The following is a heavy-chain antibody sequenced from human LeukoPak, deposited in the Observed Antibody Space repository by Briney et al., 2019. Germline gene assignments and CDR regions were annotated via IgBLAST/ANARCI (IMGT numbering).Heavy chain of an antibody. CDR3: ARESVYYYDSSGAALFDY. CDR1: GDSITSGGYY. J-gene: IGHJ4*02. D-gene: IGHD3-22*01. Sequence: PSQTLSLTCTVSGDSITSGGYYWSWIRQPPGKGLEWIGYIYHSGSAYYNPSLRSRLTISVDRSKNQFSLMLTFVTAADTAVYYCARESVYYYDSSGAALFDYWGQGTLITVSS. CDR2: IYHSGSA. V-gene: IGHV4-30-2*01.